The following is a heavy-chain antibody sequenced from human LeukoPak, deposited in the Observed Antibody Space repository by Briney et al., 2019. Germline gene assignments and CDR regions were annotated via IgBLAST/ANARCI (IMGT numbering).Heavy chain of an antibody. J-gene: IGHJ4*02. CDR3: ARELGGYFDY. V-gene: IGHV3-33*01. D-gene: IGHD3-3*01. CDR1: GFTFSSYG. CDR2: IWYDGSNK. Sequence: PGGSLRLSCAASGFTFSSYGMHWVRQAPGKGLEWVAVIWYDGSNKYYADSVKGRFTISRDNSKSTLYLQMNSLGAEDTAAYYCARELGGYFDYWGQGTLVTVSS.